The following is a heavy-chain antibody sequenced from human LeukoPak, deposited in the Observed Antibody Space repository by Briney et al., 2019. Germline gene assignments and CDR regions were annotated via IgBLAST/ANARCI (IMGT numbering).Heavy chain of an antibody. CDR2: IYYNGST. J-gene: IGHJ4*02. V-gene: IGHV4-61*01. D-gene: IGHD5-18*01. CDR3: ARVLRAASWRSYDY. CDR1: GGSVSNSLYY. Sequence: SETLSLTCTVSGGSVSNSLYYWSWIRQPPGKGLEWIGYIYYNGSTNYNPSLKSRVTISIDTSRNQFSLRLNSMTAADTAVYYCARVLRAASWRSYDYWGQGSLVTVSS.